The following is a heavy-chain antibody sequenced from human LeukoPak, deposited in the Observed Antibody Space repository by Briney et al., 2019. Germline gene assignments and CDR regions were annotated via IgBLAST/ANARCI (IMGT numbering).Heavy chain of an antibody. CDR3: AREISVAGLPI. D-gene: IGHD6-19*01. CDR2: ISSSSSYI. CDR1: GFTLSSYS. V-gene: IGHV3-21*01. J-gene: IGHJ3*02. Sequence: GGSLRLSCAASGFTLSSYSLNWVRQAPGKGLEWGSSISSSSSYIYYADSVKGRFTISRDNAKNSLYLQMNSLRAEDTAVYYCAREISVAGLPIWGQGTMVTVSS.